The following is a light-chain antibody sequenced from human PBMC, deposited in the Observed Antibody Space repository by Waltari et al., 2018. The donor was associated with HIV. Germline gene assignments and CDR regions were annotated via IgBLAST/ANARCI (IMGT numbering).Light chain of an antibody. CDR2: EDN. J-gene: IGLJ2*01. CDR3: QAWDSSTAV. Sequence: SYEVTQPPSVSVSPGQTASITCSGHKLGNKYTAWYQQKPGQSPVLVIYEDNKRRSGTPERFSGSNSGDTATLTISGTQAMDEADYYCQAWDSSTAVFGGGTRLTVL. CDR1: KLGNKY. V-gene: IGLV3-1*01.